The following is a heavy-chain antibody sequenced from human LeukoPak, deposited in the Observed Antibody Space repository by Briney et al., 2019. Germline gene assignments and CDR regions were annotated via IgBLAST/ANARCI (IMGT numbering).Heavy chain of an antibody. CDR1: GGTFSSYA. CDR2: IIPIFGTA. V-gene: IGHV1-69*13. CDR3: ARDYSGYSSSPGPLQWYFDL. D-gene: IGHD6-6*01. J-gene: IGHJ2*01. Sequence: SVKVSCKASGGTFSSYAISGVRQAPAQGLEWMGGIIPIFGTANYAQKFQGRVTITADESTSTAYMELSSLRSEDTAVYYCARDYSGYSSSPGPLQWYFDLWGRGTLVTVSS.